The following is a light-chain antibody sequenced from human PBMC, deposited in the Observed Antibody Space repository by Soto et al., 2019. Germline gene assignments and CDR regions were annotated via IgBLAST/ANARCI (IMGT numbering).Light chain of an antibody. CDR3: QQYNSYPWT. J-gene: IGKJ1*01. CDR2: DAS. Sequence: DIQMTQSPSTLSAYVGDRVTITCRASQSINSWLAWYQQKPGKAPKLLIYDASSLESGVSSRFSGSGSGTEFTLTISSLQPDDFATYYCQQYNSYPWTFGQGTKVDIK. CDR1: QSINSW. V-gene: IGKV1-5*01.